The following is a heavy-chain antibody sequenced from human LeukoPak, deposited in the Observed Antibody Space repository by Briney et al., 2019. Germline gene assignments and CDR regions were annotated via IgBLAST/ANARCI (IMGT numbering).Heavy chain of an antibody. CDR3: ARSPLGQNWNKFRFDP. CDR2: TYYRSKWYN. Sequence: SQTLSLTCAISGDSVSSNSAAWNWIRQSPSRGLEWLGRTYYRSKWYNDYAVSVKSRITINPDTSKNQFSLQLNSVTPEDTAVYYCARSPLGQNWNKFRFDPWGQGTLVTVSS. CDR1: GDSVSSNSAA. J-gene: IGHJ5*02. V-gene: IGHV6-1*01. D-gene: IGHD1/OR15-1a*01.